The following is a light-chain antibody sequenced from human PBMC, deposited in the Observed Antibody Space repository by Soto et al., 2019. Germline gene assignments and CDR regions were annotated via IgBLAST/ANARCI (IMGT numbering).Light chain of an antibody. CDR2: KTS. CDR1: QPIGSG. Sequence: DIRITQSPSTLSGSVGDRVTITCRAGQPIGSGLACYQRKPGKALKLLIYKTSTLGSGVPSRFSGSGSGIEFTLTISSLQPDDFATYDCQHYNSYSEAFGHGTKVDIK. CDR3: QHYNSYSEA. J-gene: IGKJ1*01. V-gene: IGKV1-5*03.